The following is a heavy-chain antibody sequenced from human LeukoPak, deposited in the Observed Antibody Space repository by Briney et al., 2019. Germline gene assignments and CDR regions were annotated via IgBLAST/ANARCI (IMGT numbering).Heavy chain of an antibody. Sequence: GGSLRLSCTASGFTFGDYAMSWFRQAPGKGLEWVGRTRNKANSYTTEYAASVEGIFTISRDDTKNSMYLQMNSLKTEDTAVYYCARVSSPRRDSLDYWGQGTLVTVSS. CDR3: ARVSSPRRDSLDY. V-gene: IGHV3-72*01. CDR2: TRNKANSYTT. J-gene: IGHJ4*02. D-gene: IGHD5-24*01. CDR1: GFTFGDYA.